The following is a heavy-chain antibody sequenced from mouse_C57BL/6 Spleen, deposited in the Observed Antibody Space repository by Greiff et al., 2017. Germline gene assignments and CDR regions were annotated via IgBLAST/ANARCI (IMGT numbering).Heavy chain of an antibody. CDR1: GYSFTGYF. CDR3: AREELGSYFDY. Sequence: VQLQQSGPELVKPGDSVKISCKASGYSFTGYFMNWVMQSHGKSLEWIGRIYPGDGDTNYNGKFKGKATLTADKSSSTAYMQLSSLTSEDSAVYFCAREELGSYFDYWGQGTTLTVSS. D-gene: IGHD4-1*01. J-gene: IGHJ2*01. V-gene: IGHV1-82*01. CDR2: IYPGDGDT.